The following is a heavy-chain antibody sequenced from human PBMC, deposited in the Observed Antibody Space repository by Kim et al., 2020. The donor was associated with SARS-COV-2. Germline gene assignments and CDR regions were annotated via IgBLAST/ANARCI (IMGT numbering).Heavy chain of an antibody. J-gene: IGHJ6*02. Sequence: GGSLRLSCAASGFTFSSYSMNWVRQAPGKGLEWVSSISSSRSYIYYADSVKGRFTISRDNAKNSLYLQMNSLRAEDTAVYYFARDLSSSSSYYGMDVWGQGTTVTVSS. CDR3: ARDLSSSSSYYGMDV. D-gene: IGHD6-13*01. CDR1: GFTFSSYS. CDR2: ISSSRSYI. V-gene: IGHV3-21*01.